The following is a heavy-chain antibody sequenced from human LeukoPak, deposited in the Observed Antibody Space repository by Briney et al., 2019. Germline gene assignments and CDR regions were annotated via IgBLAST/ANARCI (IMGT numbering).Heavy chain of an antibody. CDR3: AKDPRRYSRSGGYFDY. D-gene: IGHD6-13*01. J-gene: IGHJ4*02. Sequence: ASVKVSCKASGYTFTSYDINWVRQATGQGLEWMGWMNPNSGNTGYAQKFQGRVTMTRNTSISTAYMELSSLRAEDTAVYYCAKDPRRYSRSGGYFDYWGQGTRVTVSS. V-gene: IGHV1-8*01. CDR1: GYTFTSYD. CDR2: MNPNSGNT.